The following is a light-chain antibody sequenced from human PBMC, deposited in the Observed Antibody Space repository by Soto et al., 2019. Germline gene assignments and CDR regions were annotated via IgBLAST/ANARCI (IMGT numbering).Light chain of an antibody. J-gene: IGKJ1*01. Sequence: VMTQSPTTLSVSPGERATLSCRASQSFGTNLAWYQQTPGQAPKLLIYGASIRSTGVPDRFSGSGSGTEFTLTISSLRFEDVAVYYCQQYNNWPQTFGQGTKVDIK. V-gene: IGKV3-15*01. CDR3: QQYNNWPQT. CDR1: QSFGTN. CDR2: GAS.